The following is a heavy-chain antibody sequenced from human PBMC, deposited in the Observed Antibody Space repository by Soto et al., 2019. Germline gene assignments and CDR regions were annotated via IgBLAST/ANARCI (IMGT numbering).Heavy chain of an antibody. V-gene: IGHV4-59*01. CDR3: AAATITYYYYGMDV. CDR2: IYYSGST. J-gene: IGHJ6*02. D-gene: IGHD3-10*01. Sequence: SETLSLTCTVSGGSISSYYWSWIRQPPGKGLDWIGYIYYSGSTNYDPSLKIRVTISVDTSKNQFSLKLSSVTAADTAVYYCAAATITYYYYGMDVWGQGTTVTVSS. CDR1: GGSISSYY.